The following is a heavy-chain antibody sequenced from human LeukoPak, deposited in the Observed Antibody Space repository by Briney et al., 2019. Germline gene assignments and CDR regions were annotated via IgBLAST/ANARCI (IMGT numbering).Heavy chain of an antibody. Sequence: GGSLRLSCAASGFTFSSYSMNWVRQAPGKGLEWVSSISSSSSYIYYADSVKGRFTISRDNAKNSLYLQMNSLRAEDTAVYYCARGAHYYGSGSYSYFDYWGQGTLVTVSS. J-gene: IGHJ4*02. CDR1: GFTFSSYS. V-gene: IGHV3-21*01. CDR3: ARGAHYYGSGSYSYFDY. D-gene: IGHD3-10*01. CDR2: ISSSSSYI.